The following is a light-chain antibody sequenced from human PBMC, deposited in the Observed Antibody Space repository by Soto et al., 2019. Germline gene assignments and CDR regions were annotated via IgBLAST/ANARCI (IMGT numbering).Light chain of an antibody. CDR3: SSYTSSSTLV. V-gene: IGLV2-14*01. CDR2: DVS. CDR1: SSDVGDYNY. J-gene: IGLJ2*01. Sequence: QSALPQPASVSGSPGQSITISCTGTSSDVGDYNYVSWYQQHPGKAPKLMIYDVSNRPSGVSNRFSGSKSGNTASLTVSGLQAEDEADYYCSSYTSSSTLVFGGGTKVTVL.